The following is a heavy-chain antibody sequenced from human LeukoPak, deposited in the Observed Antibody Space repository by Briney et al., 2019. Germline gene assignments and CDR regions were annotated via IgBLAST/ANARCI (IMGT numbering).Heavy chain of an antibody. V-gene: IGHV6-1*01. CDR1: GDSVSSNSAA. D-gene: IGHD3-22*01. J-gene: IGHJ4*02. CDR3: ARDMSYDSSGYYPHYFDY. Sequence: SQTLSLTCAISGDSVSSNSAAWNWIRQSPSRGLERLGRTYYRSKWYNDYAVSVKSRITINPDTSKNQFSLQLNSVTPEDTAVYYCARDMSYDSSGYYPHYFDYWGQGTLVTVSS. CDR2: TYYRSKWYN.